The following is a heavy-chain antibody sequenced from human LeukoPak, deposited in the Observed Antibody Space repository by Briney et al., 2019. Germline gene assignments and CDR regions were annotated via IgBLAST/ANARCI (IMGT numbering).Heavy chain of an antibody. CDR3: ARQHDYGGNPLNY. J-gene: IGHJ4*02. V-gene: IGHV4-39*01. CDR1: GGSISSSSYY. Sequence: PSETLSLTCTVSGGSISSSSYYWGWIRQPPGTGLEWIGSIYYSGSTYYNPSLKSRVTISVDTSKNQFSLKLSSVTAADTAVYYCARQHDYGGNPLNYWGQGTLVTVSS. D-gene: IGHD4-23*01. CDR2: IYYSGST.